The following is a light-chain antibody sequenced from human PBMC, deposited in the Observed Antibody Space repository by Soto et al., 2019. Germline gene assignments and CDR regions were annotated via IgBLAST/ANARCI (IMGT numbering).Light chain of an antibody. V-gene: IGKV3-20*01. J-gene: IGKJ2*01. CDR1: QSVSSNY. CDR2: GAS. Sequence: EIVVTQSPGTLSLSPGERATLFCRASQSVSSNYLAWYQQKPGQAPRLLIHGASSRATGIPDRISGSGSGTDFTLTITRLEPEDFAVYFCQQYARSPVTFGPGTKLEV. CDR3: QQYARSPVT.